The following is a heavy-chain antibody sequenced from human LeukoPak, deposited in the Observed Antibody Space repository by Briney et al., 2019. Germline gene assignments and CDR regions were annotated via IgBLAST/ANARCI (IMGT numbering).Heavy chain of an antibody. CDR2: IYYSGST. D-gene: IGHD5-18*01. J-gene: IGHJ5*02. Sequence: PSETLSLTCTVSGGSISSSSYYWGWIRQPPGKGLEWIGSIYYSGSTYCNPSLKSRVTISVDTSKNQFSLKLSSVTAADTAVYYCARQTDTAMGWFDPWGQGTLVTVSS. CDR3: ARQTDTAMGWFDP. V-gene: IGHV4-39*01. CDR1: GGSISSSSYY.